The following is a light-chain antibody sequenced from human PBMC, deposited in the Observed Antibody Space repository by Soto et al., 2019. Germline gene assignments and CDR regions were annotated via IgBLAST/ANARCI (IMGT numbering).Light chain of an antibody. CDR3: HQRYNWPRVT. CDR1: QSVSNS. V-gene: IGKV3-11*01. CDR2: DVS. J-gene: IGKJ5*01. Sequence: EIVLTQSPATLSLSPGERVTLYCRASQSVSNSLAWYQQKPGQPPRLLIYDVSNRATGIPARFSGSGSGTDFTLTITSLEPEDFAVYFCHQRYNWPRVTFGQGTRLEI.